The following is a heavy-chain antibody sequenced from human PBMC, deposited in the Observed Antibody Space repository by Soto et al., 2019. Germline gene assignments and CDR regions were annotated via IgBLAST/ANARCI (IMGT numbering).Heavy chain of an antibody. V-gene: IGHV1-58*01. D-gene: IGHD5-12*01. CDR2: IVVGNGNT. CDR1: GPPFGESA. Sequence: SVKVSCKGSGPPFGESAVMCVRQPRGQGLEWIGCIVVGNGNTHYARNLQGRLTITRDMCASTVYMELRGLRSDHTAVYFRAADNSGYAHWG. J-gene: IGHJ1*01. CDR3: AADNSGYAH.